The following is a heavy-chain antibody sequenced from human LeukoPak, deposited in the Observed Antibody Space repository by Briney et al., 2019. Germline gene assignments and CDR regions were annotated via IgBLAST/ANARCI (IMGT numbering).Heavy chain of an antibody. V-gene: IGHV4-61*01. CDR3: VRHPRGGPYFDY. CDR2: IYYSGST. D-gene: IGHD3-16*01. Sequence: SETLSLTCTVSGGSISSSSYYWSWVRQLPGKGLEWIGYIYYSGSTTYNPSLKSRVTISVDTSKNQFSLKLTSVTAADTGVYYCVRHPRGGPYFDYWGQGTLVTVSS. J-gene: IGHJ4*02. CDR1: GGSISSSSYY.